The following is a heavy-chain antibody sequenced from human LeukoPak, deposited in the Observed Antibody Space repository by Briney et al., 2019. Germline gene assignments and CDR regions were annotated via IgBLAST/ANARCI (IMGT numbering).Heavy chain of an antibody. V-gene: IGHV1-8*01. CDR2: MNPNSGNT. D-gene: IGHD3-22*01. Sequence: GASVKVSCKASGYTFTSYDINWVRQATGQGLEWMGWMNPNSGNTGYAQKFQGRVTMTRNTSISTAHMELSSLRSEDTAVYYCARETTYYYDSSGYYYYGYWGQGALVTVSS. CDR1: GYTFTSYD. J-gene: IGHJ4*02. CDR3: ARETTYYYDSSGYYYYGY.